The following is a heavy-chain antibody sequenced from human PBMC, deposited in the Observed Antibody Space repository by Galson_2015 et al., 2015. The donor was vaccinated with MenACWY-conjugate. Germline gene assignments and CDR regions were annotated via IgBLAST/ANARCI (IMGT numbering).Heavy chain of an antibody. CDR2: ISSSSYI. CDR1: GFTFSSYS. D-gene: IGHD6-13*01. J-gene: IGHJ4*02. V-gene: IGHV3-21*01. Sequence: SLRLSCAASGFTFSSYSMNWVRQAPGKGLEWVSSISSSSYIYYADSVKGRFTISRDNAKNSLYLQMNSLRAEDTAVYYCAGSSSWYNPLDYWGQGTLVTVSS. CDR3: AGSSSWYNPLDY.